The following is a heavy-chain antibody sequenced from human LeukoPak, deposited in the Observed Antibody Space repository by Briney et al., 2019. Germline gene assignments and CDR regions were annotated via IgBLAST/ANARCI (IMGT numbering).Heavy chain of an antibody. CDR3: AKDIRIAAAGTVDY. CDR2: ISWDSSSI. CDR1: GFTFANYA. V-gene: IGHV3-9*01. Sequence: GGSLRLSCAASGFTFANYAMHWVRQAPGKGLEWVSGISWDSSSIDYADAVKGRFTISRDNAKNSLYLQMNSLRAEDTALYYCAKDIRIAAAGTVDYWGQGTLVTVSS. J-gene: IGHJ4*02. D-gene: IGHD6-13*01.